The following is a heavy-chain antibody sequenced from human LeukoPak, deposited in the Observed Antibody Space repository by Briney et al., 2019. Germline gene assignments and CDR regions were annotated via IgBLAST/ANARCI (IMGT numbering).Heavy chain of an antibody. D-gene: IGHD6-13*01. CDR3: AKGAATGLVDWFDP. J-gene: IGHJ5*02. V-gene: IGHV3-23*01. CDR2: ITGSGDNT. CDR1: GFIFSNYA. Sequence: PGVSLRLSCAASGFIFSNYALMWVRQAPGKGLEWVSSITGSGDNTFYADSVKGRFSLSRDNSKNMLYLQMYSLGAEDTAMYYCAKGAATGLVDWFDPWGQGTLVTVSS.